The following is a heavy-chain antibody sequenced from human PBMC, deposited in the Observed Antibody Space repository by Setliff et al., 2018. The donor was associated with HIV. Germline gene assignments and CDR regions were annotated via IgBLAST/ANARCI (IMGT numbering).Heavy chain of an antibody. CDR3: TRESGGKIDY. Sequence: PGGSLRFSCTTSGFTFGVYAMTWVRQAPGKGLEWVGFIRHKAYGGTAEYDASVKGRFTISRDDSKSITYLQMNGLQTEDTAIYYCTRESGGKIDYWGQGTLVTVSS. D-gene: IGHD2-15*01. V-gene: IGHV3-49*04. CDR1: GFTFGVYA. CDR2: IRHKAYGGTA. J-gene: IGHJ4*02.